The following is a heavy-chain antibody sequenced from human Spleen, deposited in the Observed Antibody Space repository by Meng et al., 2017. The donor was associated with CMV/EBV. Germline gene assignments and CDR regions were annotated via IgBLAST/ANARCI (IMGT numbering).Heavy chain of an antibody. Sequence: SGGSVSSGSYYWSWIRQPPGKGLEWIGYIYYSGSTNYNPSLKSRVTISVDTSKNQFSLKLSSVTAADTAVYYCARARITGTAKVDYWGQGTLVTVSS. CDR1: GGSVSSGSYY. V-gene: IGHV4-61*01. J-gene: IGHJ4*02. CDR2: IYYSGST. D-gene: IGHD1-20*01. CDR3: ARARITGTAKVDY.